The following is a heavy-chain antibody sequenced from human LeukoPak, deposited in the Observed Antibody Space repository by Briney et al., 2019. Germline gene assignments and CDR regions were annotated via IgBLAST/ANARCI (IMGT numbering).Heavy chain of an antibody. CDR2: INSDGSST. Sequence: GGSLRLSCAASGFTFSSYWMHWVRQAPGKGLVWVSRINSDGSSTSYADSVKGRFTISRDNAKNTLYLQMNSLRAEDTAVYYCARVPLWWLRNYYFDYWGQGTLVTVSS. D-gene: IGHD5-12*01. V-gene: IGHV3-74*01. CDR3: ARVPLWWLRNYYFDY. J-gene: IGHJ4*02. CDR1: GFTFSSYW.